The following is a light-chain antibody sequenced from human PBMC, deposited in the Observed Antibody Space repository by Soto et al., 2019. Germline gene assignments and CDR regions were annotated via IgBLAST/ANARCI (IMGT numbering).Light chain of an antibody. CDR3: QQYNNWPSIT. Sequence: EIVMTQSTATLSVSPGERATLSCRASQSVSSNLAWYQQKPGQAPRLLIYGASTRATGIPARFSGSGSGAEFTLTISSLQSEDFAVYYCQQYNNWPSITFGQGTRLEN. J-gene: IGKJ5*01. V-gene: IGKV3-15*01. CDR1: QSVSSN. CDR2: GAS.